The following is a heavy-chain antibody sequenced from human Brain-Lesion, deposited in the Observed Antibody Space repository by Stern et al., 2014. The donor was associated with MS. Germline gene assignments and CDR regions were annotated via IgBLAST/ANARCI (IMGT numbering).Heavy chain of an antibody. J-gene: IGHJ4*02. D-gene: IGHD3-22*01. CDR2: INPSDGSA. V-gene: IGHV1-46*03. CDR1: GYTFTTYY. CDR3: ARSHYFDSSGLDY. Sequence: VQLVESGAEVKKPGASVKVSCKASGYTFTTYYLHWVRQAPGQGLEWMGIINPSDGSASYTQKFHGRVTMTRDTSTSTVYMELRNLRSEDTAVYYCARSHYFDSSGLDYWGQGTLVTVSS.